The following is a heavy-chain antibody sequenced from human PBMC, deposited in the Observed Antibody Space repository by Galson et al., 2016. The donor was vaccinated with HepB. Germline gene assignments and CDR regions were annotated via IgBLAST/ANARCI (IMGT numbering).Heavy chain of an antibody. V-gene: IGHV3-23*01. J-gene: IGHJ4*02. Sequence: SLRLSCAASGFTFSSNAMSWVRQAPGKGLEWVSGIDSGGGGTYYADSVRGRFTISRDNSKNTLYLQMNSLRAGDTAVYYCAKSGCRGGVCYSRFPPDYWGQGILVTVSS. CDR2: IDSGGGGT. CDR3: AKSGCRGGVCYSRFPPDY. CDR1: GFTFSSNA. D-gene: IGHD2-15*01.